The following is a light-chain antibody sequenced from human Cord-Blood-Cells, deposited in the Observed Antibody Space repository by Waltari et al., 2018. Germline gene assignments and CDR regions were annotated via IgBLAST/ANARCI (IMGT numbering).Light chain of an antibody. CDR3: SSYTSSSTV. CDR1: SSDVGGYNY. CDR2: DVS. Sequence: QSALTQPASVSGSPGQSITISCTGTSSDVGGYNYVSWYQQHPGKAPKLMIYDVSNRPSGVSNRCSGSKSGNTASLTISGLHAEDEADYYCSSYTSSSTVFGGGTKLTVL. V-gene: IGLV2-14*01. J-gene: IGLJ3*02.